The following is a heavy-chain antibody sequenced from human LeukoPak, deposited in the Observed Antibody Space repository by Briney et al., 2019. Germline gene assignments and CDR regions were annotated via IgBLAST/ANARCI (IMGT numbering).Heavy chain of an antibody. D-gene: IGHD6-6*01. V-gene: IGHV4-34*01. Sequence: SETLSLTCAVYGGSFSGYYWSWIRQPPGKGLEWIGEINHSGSTNYNPSLKSRVTISVDTSKNQCSLELSSVTAADTAVYYCARAVARPFAWFDPWGQGTLVTVSS. J-gene: IGHJ5*02. CDR1: GGSFSGYY. CDR3: ARAVARPFAWFDP. CDR2: INHSGST.